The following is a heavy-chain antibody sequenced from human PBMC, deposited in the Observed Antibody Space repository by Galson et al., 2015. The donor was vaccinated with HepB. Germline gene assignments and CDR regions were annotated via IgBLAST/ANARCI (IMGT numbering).Heavy chain of an antibody. J-gene: IGHJ4*02. Sequence: SLRLSCAASGFTFSSYAMNWVRQAPGKGLEWVTIISYDGSNEYYADSVKGRFTISRDNSKNTLYLQMNSLSTEDTAVYYCARDTGSGISLSTRYFDYWGQGTLVTVSS. CDR2: ISYDGSNE. V-gene: IGHV3-30-3*01. D-gene: IGHD2-8*02. CDR3: ARDTGSGISLSTRYFDY. CDR1: GFTFSSYA.